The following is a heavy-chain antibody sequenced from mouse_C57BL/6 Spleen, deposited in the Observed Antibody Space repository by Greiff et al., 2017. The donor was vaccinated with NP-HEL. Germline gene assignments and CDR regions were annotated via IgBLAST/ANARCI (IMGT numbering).Heavy chain of an antibody. Sequence: QVHVKQPGAELVKPGASVKMSCKASGYTFTSYWITWVKQRPGQGLAWIGDIYPGSGSTNYNEKFKSKATLTVDTSSSTAYMQLSSLTSEDSAVYYCARYDYDAGYFDYWGQGTTLTVSA. CDR1: GYTFTSYW. CDR3: ARYDYDAGYFDY. D-gene: IGHD2-4*01. J-gene: IGHJ2*01. V-gene: IGHV1-55*01. CDR2: IYPGSGST.